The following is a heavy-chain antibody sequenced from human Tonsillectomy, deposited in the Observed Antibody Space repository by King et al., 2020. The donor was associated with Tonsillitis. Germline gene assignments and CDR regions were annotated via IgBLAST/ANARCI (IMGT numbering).Heavy chain of an antibody. J-gene: IGHJ4*02. D-gene: IGHD6-19*01. CDR2: INSDGSST. CDR1: GFTFSNYW. V-gene: IGHV3-74*01. CDR3: ARAPVAGNSDLDY. Sequence: VQLVESGGGLVQPGGSLRLSCAVSGFTFSNYWMNWVRQTPGKGLVWVSRINSDGSSTTYADSVKGRLTISRDNAKNTLYLQMNSLRVEDTAVYYCARAPVAGNSDLDYWGQGTLVTVSS.